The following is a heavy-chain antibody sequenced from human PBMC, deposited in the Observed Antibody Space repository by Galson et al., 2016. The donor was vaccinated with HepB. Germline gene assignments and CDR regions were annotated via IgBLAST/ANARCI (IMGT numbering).Heavy chain of an antibody. CDR2: ISSSGSTI. CDR3: ARDGNADSP. Sequence: SLRLSCAASGFIFSNYEMSWVRQAPGKGLEWVSYISSSGSTIYYADSVKGRFTISRDNSKNTLYLQMNSLRAEDTAVYYCARDGNADSPWGPGTLVTVSS. J-gene: IGHJ5*02. V-gene: IGHV3-48*03. CDR1: GFIFSNYE. D-gene: IGHD4-23*01.